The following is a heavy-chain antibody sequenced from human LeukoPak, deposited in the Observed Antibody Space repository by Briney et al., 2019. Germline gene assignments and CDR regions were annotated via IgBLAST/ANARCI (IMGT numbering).Heavy chain of an antibody. D-gene: IGHD6-13*01. CDR3: AKDRSSSWSLDY. Sequence: PGRSLRLSCAASGFTFSSYNMHWVRQAPGKGLEWVAVISYDGRNKYYADSVKGRYTISRDNSKNTLYLEMNSLKAEDTAVHYCAKDRSSSWSLDYWGQGTLVTVSS. CDR2: ISYDGRNK. CDR1: GFTFSSYN. V-gene: IGHV3-30*18. J-gene: IGHJ4*02.